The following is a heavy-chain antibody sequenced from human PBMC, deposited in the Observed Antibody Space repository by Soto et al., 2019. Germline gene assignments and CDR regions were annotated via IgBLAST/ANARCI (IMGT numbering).Heavy chain of an antibody. CDR3: VKKRGGRSYTIWAVAS. J-gene: IGHJ2*01. CDR2: IHGDGDYM. V-gene: IGHV3-23*01. CDR1: GFTFSCCA. D-gene: IGHD2-15*01. Sequence: EVQLLDSGGGLVQPGGSLRLSCAASGFTFSCCAMSWVRQAPGKGLEWVSTIHGDGDYMQYTDSVKGRFTISRDNSRNTLYLQLDSLRGDDTAVYYCVKKRGGRSYTIWAVASWGRGTLVTVSS.